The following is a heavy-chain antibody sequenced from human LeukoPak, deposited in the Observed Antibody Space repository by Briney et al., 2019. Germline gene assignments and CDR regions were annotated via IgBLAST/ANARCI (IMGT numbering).Heavy chain of an antibody. D-gene: IGHD3-22*01. CDR2: ISGSGGST. J-gene: IGHJ5*02. CDR3: AKDTTMIVTNNWFDP. Sequence: PGGSLRLSCAASGFTVSSYAMSWVRQAPGKGLEWVSAISGSGGSTYYADSVKGRFTISRDNSKNTLYLQMNSLRAEDTAVYYCAKDTTMIVTNNWFDPWGQGTLVTVSS. CDR1: GFTVSSYA. V-gene: IGHV3-23*01.